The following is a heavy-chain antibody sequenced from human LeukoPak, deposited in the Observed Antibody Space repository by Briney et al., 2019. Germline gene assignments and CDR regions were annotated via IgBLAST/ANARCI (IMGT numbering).Heavy chain of an antibody. V-gene: IGHV3-21*01. CDR2: ISSSSSYI. J-gene: IGHJ4*02. D-gene: IGHD6-6*01. CDR1: GFTFSSYS. CDR3: ARDLEYSSSVRNYFDY. Sequence: GGSLRLSCAASGFTFSSYSMNWVRQAPGKGLEWVSSISSSSSYIYYADSVKGRFTISKDNAKNSLYLQMNSLRAEDTAVYYCARDLEYSSSVRNYFDYWGQGTLVTVSS.